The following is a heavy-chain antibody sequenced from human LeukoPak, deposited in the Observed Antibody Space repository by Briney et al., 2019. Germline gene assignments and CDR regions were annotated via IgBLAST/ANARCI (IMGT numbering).Heavy chain of an antibody. V-gene: IGHV3-23*01. Sequence: GGSLRLSCAASGFTFSSYSMNWVRRAPGKGLEWVSRISDDGSITTYADSVQGRFTISRDNSKNTLYLQMNSLRAEDTAVYYCAKGNTFKVATRNPTDWGQGTLVTVSS. CDR2: ISDDGSIT. D-gene: IGHD5-12*01. J-gene: IGHJ4*02. CDR1: GFTFSSYS. CDR3: AKGNTFKVATRNPTD.